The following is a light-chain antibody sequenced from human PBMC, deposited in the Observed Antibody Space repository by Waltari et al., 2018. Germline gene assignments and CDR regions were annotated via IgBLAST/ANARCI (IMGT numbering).Light chain of an antibody. CDR2: VEGSGSY. Sequence: QPVLPQSSSASASLGSSVNPTCTLTSRHRSYIFDWHQEQPGKAPRYLMKVEGSGSYNKGSGVPDRFSGSSSGADRYLTISYLQSEDEADYYCETWDSNTQGVFGGGTKLTVL. CDR3: ETWDSNTQGV. V-gene: IGLV4-60*03. CDR1: SRHRSYI. J-gene: IGLJ3*02.